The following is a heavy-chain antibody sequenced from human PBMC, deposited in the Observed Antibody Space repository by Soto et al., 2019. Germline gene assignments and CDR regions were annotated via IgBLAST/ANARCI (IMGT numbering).Heavy chain of an antibody. J-gene: IGHJ6*02. D-gene: IGHD1-26*01. CDR2: IYPGDSDT. CDR3: ARHMGANYYYYGMDV. CDR1: GYSFTSYW. V-gene: IGHV5-51*01. Sequence: GESLKISCKGSGYSFTSYWIGWVRQMPGKGLEWMGIIYPGDSDTRYSPSFQGQVTISADKSISTAYLQWSGLKASDTGMYYCARHMGANYYYYGMDVWGQGTTVTVSS.